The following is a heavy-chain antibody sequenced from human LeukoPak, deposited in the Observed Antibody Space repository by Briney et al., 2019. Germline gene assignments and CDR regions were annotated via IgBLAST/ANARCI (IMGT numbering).Heavy chain of an antibody. D-gene: IGHD6-13*01. Sequence: PSESLSLSCAASGVTFSSYWMSWVRQAPGKGLEWVGNIKQDGSEKYYVDSVKGRFTISRDKAKNSLYLQMNSLRSEDTAVYYCTRQAGNIAAAAKRGKSNFDYWGQGTLVTVSS. J-gene: IGHJ4*02. CDR3: TRQAGNIAAAAKRGKSNFDY. CDR2: IKQDGSEK. V-gene: IGHV3-7*03. CDR1: GVTFSSYW.